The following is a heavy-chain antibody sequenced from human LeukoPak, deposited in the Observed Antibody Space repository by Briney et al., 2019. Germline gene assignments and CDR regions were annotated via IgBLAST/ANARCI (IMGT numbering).Heavy chain of an antibody. CDR3: ARGQVGSSGWYRVSRAYYFQH. D-gene: IGHD6-19*01. CDR2: IYSSGST. V-gene: IGHV4-59*08. Sequence: SETLSLTCTVSGGSISSYYWSWIRQPPGKGLEWIGYIYSSGSTNYNPSLKSRVTISVDTSKYQFSLKLSSVTAADTAVYYCARGQVGSSGWYRVSRAYYFQHWGQGTLVTVSS. J-gene: IGHJ1*01. CDR1: GGSISSYY.